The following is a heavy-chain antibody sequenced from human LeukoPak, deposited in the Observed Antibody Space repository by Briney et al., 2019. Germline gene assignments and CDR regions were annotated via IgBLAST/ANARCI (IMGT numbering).Heavy chain of an antibody. CDR1: GGTFSSYA. V-gene: IGHV1-69*05. Sequence: SVKVSCKASGGTFSSYAIIWVRQAPGQGLEWMGGIIPIFGTANYAQKFQGRVTITTDESTSTAYMELSSLRSEDTAVYYCARGGSGLGWFDPWGQGTLVTVSS. CDR2: IIPIFGTA. D-gene: IGHD6-19*01. CDR3: ARGGSGLGWFDP. J-gene: IGHJ5*02.